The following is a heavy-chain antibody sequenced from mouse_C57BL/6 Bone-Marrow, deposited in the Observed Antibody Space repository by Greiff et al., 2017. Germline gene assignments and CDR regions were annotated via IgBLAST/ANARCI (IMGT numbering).Heavy chain of an antibody. J-gene: IGHJ3*01. CDR3: TRSGDYEEDWFAY. CDR1: GYTFTDYE. CDR2: IDPETGGT. Sequence: QVQLQQSGAELVRPGASVTLSCKASGYTFTDYEMHWVKQTPVHGLEWIGAIDPETGGTAYNQKFKGKAILTADKSSSAAYMELRSLTSEDSAVDYCTRSGDYEEDWFAYWGQGTLVTVSA. D-gene: IGHD2-4*01. V-gene: IGHV1-15*01.